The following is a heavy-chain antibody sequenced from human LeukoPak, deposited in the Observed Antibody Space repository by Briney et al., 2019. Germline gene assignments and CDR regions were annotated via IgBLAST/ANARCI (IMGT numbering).Heavy chain of an antibody. CDR1: GFTFSSYG. CDR3: AKDLGQNYYYYGMDV. CDR2: ISYDGSNK. J-gene: IGHJ6*02. Sequence: GGSLRLSCAASGFTFSSYGMHWVRQAPGKGLEWVAVISYDGSNKYYADSVKGRFTISRDNSKNTLYLQMNSLRAEDTAVYYCAKDLGQNYYYYGMDVWGQGTTVTVSS. D-gene: IGHD7-27*01. V-gene: IGHV3-30*18.